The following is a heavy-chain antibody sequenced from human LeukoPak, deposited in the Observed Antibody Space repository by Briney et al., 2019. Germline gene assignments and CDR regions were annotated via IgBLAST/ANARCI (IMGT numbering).Heavy chain of an antibody. Sequence: GGSLRLSCAASGFTFSSYSMNWARQAPGKGLEWVSSISSSSSYIYYADSVKGRFTISRDNAKNSLYLQMNSLRAEDTAVYYCARDPNYYDSSGYADAFDIWGQGTMVTVSS. V-gene: IGHV3-21*01. CDR3: ARDPNYYDSSGYADAFDI. CDR2: ISSSSSYI. J-gene: IGHJ3*02. D-gene: IGHD3-22*01. CDR1: GFTFSSYS.